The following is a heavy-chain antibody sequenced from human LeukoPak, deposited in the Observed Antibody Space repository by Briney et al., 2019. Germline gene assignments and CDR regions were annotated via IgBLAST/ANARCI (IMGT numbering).Heavy chain of an antibody. CDR1: GYSLTTYG. CDR2: ITTYNGNT. CDR3: ARLIEYRTSSRVFDI. D-gene: IGHD6-6*01. Sequence: ASVKVSCKASGYSLTTYGITWVRQAPGQGLEWMGWITTYNGNTNYARKLQGRVTVTTDTSTNTAYMELGSLRPDDTAVYYCARLIEYRTSSRVFDIWGQGTMVTVSS. V-gene: IGHV1-18*01. J-gene: IGHJ3*02.